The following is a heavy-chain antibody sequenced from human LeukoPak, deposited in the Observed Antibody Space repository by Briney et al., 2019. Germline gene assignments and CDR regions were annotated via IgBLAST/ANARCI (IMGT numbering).Heavy chain of an antibody. CDR1: GFTFSSYS. V-gene: IGHV3-21*01. D-gene: IGHD3-22*01. CDR3: ARVGDRGIMIVVVITTFDYYYMDV. J-gene: IGHJ6*03. CDR2: IRSSSSYI. Sequence: PGGSLRLSCAASGFTFSSYSMNWVRQAPGKGLEWVASIRSSSSYIYYADSVKGRFTISRDNAKNSLYLQMNSLRAEDTAVYYCARVGDRGIMIVVVITTFDYYYMDVWGKGTTVTVSS.